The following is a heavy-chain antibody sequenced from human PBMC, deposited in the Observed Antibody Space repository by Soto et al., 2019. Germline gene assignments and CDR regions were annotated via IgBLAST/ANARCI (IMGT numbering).Heavy chain of an antibody. CDR2: IKSKTDGGTT. CDR1: GFTFYNAW. J-gene: IGHJ6*02. D-gene: IGHD2-21*02. CDR3: ARDIVVTAIPGIYYYGMDV. Sequence: LSCAASGFTFYNAWMSWVRQAPGEGLEWVGRIKSKTDGGTTDYAAPVKGRFTISRDDSKNTLYLQMDSLKTEDTAMYYCARDIVVTAIPGIYYYGMDVWGQGTTVTVSS. V-gene: IGHV3-15*01.